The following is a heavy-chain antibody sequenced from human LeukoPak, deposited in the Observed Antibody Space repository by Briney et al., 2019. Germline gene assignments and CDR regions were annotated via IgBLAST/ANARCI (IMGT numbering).Heavy chain of an antibody. CDR3: ATDVRSSPLGF. D-gene: IGHD6-19*01. CDR1: GFTVTNDY. Sequence: GSLRLSCAVSGFTVTNDYMNWVRQAPGKGLEWVSIIYSGGSTYYADSVKGRFTISRDSSNNTLFLQMTNLRAEDSGLYYCATDVRSSPLGFWGHGTLVTVSS. J-gene: IGHJ4*01. V-gene: IGHV3-66*01. CDR2: IYSGGST.